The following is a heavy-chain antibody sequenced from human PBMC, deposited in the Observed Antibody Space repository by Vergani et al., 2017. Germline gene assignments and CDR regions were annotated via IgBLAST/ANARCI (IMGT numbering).Heavy chain of an antibody. J-gene: IGHJ6*02. Sequence: EVQLLESGGGLVQPGGSLRLSCAASGFTFSSYAMSWVRQAPGKGLEWVSAISGSGGTTYYADSVKGRFTISRDNSKNTLYLQMNNLRAEDTAVYYCAKATETGYYYGMDVWGQGTTVTVSS. V-gene: IGHV3-23*01. CDR1: GFTFSSYA. CDR3: AKATETGYYYGMDV. CDR2: ISGSGGTT. D-gene: IGHD3-9*01.